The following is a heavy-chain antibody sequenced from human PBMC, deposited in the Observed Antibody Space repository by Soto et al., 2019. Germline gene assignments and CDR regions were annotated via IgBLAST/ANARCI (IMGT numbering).Heavy chain of an antibody. CDR1: GFTFSSYG. CDR3: ARAPANYYYYGLDV. V-gene: IGHV3-33*01. Sequence: LRLSCAASGFTFSSYGMHWVRQAPGKELAWVAVIWYDGSNKYYADSVKGRFTISRDNSENSLYLQMNSLRAEDTGVYYCARAPANYYYYGLDVWGQGTTVTVSS. CDR2: IWYDGSNK. J-gene: IGHJ6*02.